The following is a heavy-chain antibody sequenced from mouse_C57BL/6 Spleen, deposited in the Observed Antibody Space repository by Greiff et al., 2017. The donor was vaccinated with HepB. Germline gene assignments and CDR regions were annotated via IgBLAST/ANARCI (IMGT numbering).Heavy chain of an antibody. D-gene: IGHD2-3*01. CDR3: ASWGGYYGY. V-gene: IGHV1-22*01. J-gene: IGHJ2*01. Sequence: EVKLMESGPELVKPGASVKMSCKASGYTFTDYNMHWVKQSHGKSLEWIGYINPNNGGTSYNQKFKGKATLTVNKSSSTAYMELRSLTSEDSAVYYCASWGGYYGYWGQGTTLTVSS. CDR2: INPNNGGT. CDR1: GYTFTDYN.